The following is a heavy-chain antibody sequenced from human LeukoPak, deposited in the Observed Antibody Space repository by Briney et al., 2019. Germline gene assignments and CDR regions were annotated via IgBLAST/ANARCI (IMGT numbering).Heavy chain of an antibody. CDR3: SYSSSWYALFDY. V-gene: IGHV3-30*02. CDR2: IRYDVSNK. D-gene: IGHD6-13*01. J-gene: IGHJ4*02. Sequence: PGGSLRLSCAASGFTFSSYGMHWVRQAPGHGLEWVAFIRYDVSNKYYADSVKGRFTISRDNSKNTLYLQMNSLRAEDTAVYYCSYSSSWYALFDYWGEGTLVTVSS. CDR1: GFTFSSYG.